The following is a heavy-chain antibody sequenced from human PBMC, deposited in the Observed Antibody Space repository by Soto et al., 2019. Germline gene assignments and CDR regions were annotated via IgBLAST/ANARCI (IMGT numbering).Heavy chain of an antibody. CDR2: INHSGST. CDR1: GGSFSGYY. J-gene: IGHJ5*02. Sequence: QVQLQQWGAGLLKPSETLSLTCAVYGGSFSGYYWSWIRQPPGKGLEWIGEINHSGSTNYNPSLKSRVNISVDTSKNQFSLKLSSVTAADTAVYYCARGDPYYYDSSGYAEDWFDPWGQGTLVTVSS. V-gene: IGHV4-34*01. CDR3: ARGDPYYYDSSGYAEDWFDP. D-gene: IGHD3-22*01.